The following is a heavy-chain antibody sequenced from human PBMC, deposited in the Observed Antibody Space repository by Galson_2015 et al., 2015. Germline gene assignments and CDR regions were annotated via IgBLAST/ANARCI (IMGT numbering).Heavy chain of an antibody. J-gene: IGHJ5*02. D-gene: IGHD3-10*01. V-gene: IGHV5-51*01. Sequence: QSGAEVKKPGESLTISCTGFGYSFTRYWIAWVRQMPGKGLEWMGIIFPGDSDTRYSPSFQGQVTISADKSVSTAYLQWSTLKASDSAMYYCARGAGRSSELRVWSGGNWFDPW. CDR2: IFPGDSDT. CDR1: GYSFTRYW. CDR3: ARGAGRSSELRVWSGGNWFDP.